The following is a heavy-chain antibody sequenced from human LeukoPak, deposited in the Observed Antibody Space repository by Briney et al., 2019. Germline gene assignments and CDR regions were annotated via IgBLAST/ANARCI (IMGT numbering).Heavy chain of an antibody. CDR2: IVVGSGNT. Sequence: ASVKVSCKASGFTFTSSAMQWVRQARGQRLEWIGWIVVGSGNTNYAQKFQERVTITRDMSTSTAYMELRSLRSDDTAVYYCARDLPYYYDSSGYYYFDYWGQGTLVTVSS. D-gene: IGHD3-22*01. V-gene: IGHV1-58*02. CDR1: GFTFTSSA. CDR3: ARDLPYYYDSSGYYYFDY. J-gene: IGHJ4*02.